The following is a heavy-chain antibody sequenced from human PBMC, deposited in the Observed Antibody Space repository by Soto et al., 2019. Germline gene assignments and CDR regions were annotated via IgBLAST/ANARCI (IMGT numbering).Heavy chain of an antibody. CDR2: VHHSWGS. Sequence: QVQLQESGPGLVKPSETLSLSCTVSGGSISSYYWSWFRQSPGKRMEWIGYVHHSWGSSYNPSLQSRVAISLDASKSQFSLTVPSVTATDTAVYYCARQGFGPLHGLVDVWGQGPTVTVS. CDR3: ARQGFGPLHGLVDV. D-gene: IGHD3-10*01. V-gene: IGHV4-59*08. CDR1: GGSISSYY. J-gene: IGHJ6*02.